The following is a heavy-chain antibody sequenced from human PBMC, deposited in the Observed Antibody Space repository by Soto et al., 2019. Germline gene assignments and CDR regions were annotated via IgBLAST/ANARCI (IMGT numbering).Heavy chain of an antibody. CDR2: ISSSSTYM. J-gene: IGHJ4*02. Sequence: GGSLRLSCAASGFTFSSYSMNWVRQAPGKGLEWVSSISSSSTYMYYADSVKGRFTISRDNAENSLYLQMNSLRAEDTAVYYCAREYCSGGSCRPPGYWGQGTLVTVSS. CDR1: GFTFSSYS. V-gene: IGHV3-21*01. CDR3: AREYCSGGSCRPPGY. D-gene: IGHD2-15*01.